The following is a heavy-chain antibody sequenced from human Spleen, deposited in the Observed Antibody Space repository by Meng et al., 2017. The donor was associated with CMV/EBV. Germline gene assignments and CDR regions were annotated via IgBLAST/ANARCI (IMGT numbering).Heavy chain of an antibody. J-gene: IGHJ4*02. D-gene: IGHD3-22*01. CDR2: INPSGGST. CDR3: ARVGGGYYDSWDY. CDR1: GYTFTSYY. Sequence: KASGYTFTSYYIHWVRQAPGQGLEWMGMINPSGGSTSYAQKFQGRVTMTRDTSTSTVYMELSSLRSEDTAVYYCARVGGGYYDSWDYWGQGTLVTVSS. V-gene: IGHV1-46*01.